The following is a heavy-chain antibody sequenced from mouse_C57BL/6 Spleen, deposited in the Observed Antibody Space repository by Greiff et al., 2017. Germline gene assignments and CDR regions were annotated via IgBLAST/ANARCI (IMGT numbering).Heavy chain of an antibody. V-gene: IGHV1-81*01. CDR2: IYPRSGST. CDR1: GYTFTSYG. J-gene: IGHJ4*01. CDR3: ARRGGDRGDAMDY. Sequence: VKLMESGAELARPGASVKLSCKASGYTFTSYGISWVKQRTGQGLEWIGEIYPRSGSTYYNEKFKGKATLTADKSSSTAYMELRSLTSEDSAVYFCARRGGDRGDAMDYWGQGTSVTVSS. D-gene: IGHD3-2*01.